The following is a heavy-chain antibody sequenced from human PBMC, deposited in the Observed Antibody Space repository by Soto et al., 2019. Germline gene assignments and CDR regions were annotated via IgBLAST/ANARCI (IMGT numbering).Heavy chain of an antibody. V-gene: IGHV3-11*01. D-gene: IGHD2-2*01. CDR3: ARVPTKGGTSTYYYYGMDV. CDR1: GFTFSDYY. J-gene: IGHJ6*02. Sequence: GGSLRLSCAASGFTFSDYYMSWIRQAPGKGLEWVSYISSSGSTIYYADSVKGRFTISRDNAKNSLYLQMNSLRAEDTAVNYCARVPTKGGTSTYYYYGMDVWGQGTTVTVSS. CDR2: ISSSGSTI.